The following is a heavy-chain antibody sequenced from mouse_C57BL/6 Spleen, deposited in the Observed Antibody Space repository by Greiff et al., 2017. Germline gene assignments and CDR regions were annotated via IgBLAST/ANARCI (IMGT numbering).Heavy chain of an antibody. J-gene: IGHJ2*01. CDR1: GYTFTSYW. D-gene: IGHD2-3*01. CDR3: ARLWDGYYYFDY. Sequence: QVQLQQPGAELVKPGASVKMSCKASGYTFTSYWITWVKQRPGQGLEWIGYIYPGSGSTNYNEKFKSKATLTVDTSSSTAYRQLSSLTSEDSAVYYCARLWDGYYYFDYWGQGTTLTVSS. V-gene: IGHV1-55*01. CDR2: IYPGSGST.